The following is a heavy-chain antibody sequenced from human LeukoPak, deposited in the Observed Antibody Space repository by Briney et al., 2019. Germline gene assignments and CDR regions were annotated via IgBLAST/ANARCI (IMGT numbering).Heavy chain of an antibody. Sequence: GGSLRLSCAASGFTFNNYAMSWVRQAPGKGLEWVSTISASGGSTYYADSVKGRFIISRDNSKNTLYLQMNSLRAEDTAVYYCAKGGDGYNYYFDYWGQETLVTVSS. CDR1: GFTFNNYA. J-gene: IGHJ4*02. CDR2: ISASGGST. V-gene: IGHV3-23*01. CDR3: AKGGDGYNYYFDY. D-gene: IGHD5-24*01.